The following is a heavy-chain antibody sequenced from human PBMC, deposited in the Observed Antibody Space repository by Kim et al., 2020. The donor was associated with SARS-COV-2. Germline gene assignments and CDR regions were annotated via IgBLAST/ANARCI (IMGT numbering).Heavy chain of an antibody. J-gene: IGHJ4*02. V-gene: IGHV3-21*01. CDR2: ISSSSDYI. CDR1: GFTFRINN. D-gene: IGHD3-16*01. Sequence: GGSLRLSCAASGFTFRINNMNWVRQAPGKGLEWVSFISSSSDYIYYADSVKGRFTISRDNAENSLYLQMNSLRAEDTAVYYCARDFGGYYACLGYGDNWGQGTLVTVSS. CDR3: ARDFGGYYACLGYGDN.